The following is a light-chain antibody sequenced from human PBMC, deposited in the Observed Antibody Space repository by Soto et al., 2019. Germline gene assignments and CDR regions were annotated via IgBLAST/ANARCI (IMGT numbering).Light chain of an antibody. CDR3: QQYDNLPPGLT. Sequence: DIQMTQSPSSLSASVGDRVTITCQASQDISNYLNWYHQKPGKAPKLLIYDASNLETGVPSRFSGSGSGPDFTFTISSLQPEDIATYYCQQYDNLPPGLTFGGGTKVEIK. J-gene: IGKJ4*01. V-gene: IGKV1-33*01. CDR1: QDISNY. CDR2: DAS.